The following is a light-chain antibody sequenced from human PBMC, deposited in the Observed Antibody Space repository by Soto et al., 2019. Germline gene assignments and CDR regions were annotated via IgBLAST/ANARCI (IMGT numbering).Light chain of an antibody. V-gene: IGKV3D-15*01. CDR3: QQYDNWPFYT. Sequence: EIVMTQSPATLSVSPGERATLSCRASQSISANLAWYQQKPGQAPRLLIFGASSRATGIPARFSGSGSGTAFTLTISSLQSEDFAVYYCQQYDNWPFYTFGQGTKLEIK. J-gene: IGKJ2*01. CDR2: GAS. CDR1: QSISAN.